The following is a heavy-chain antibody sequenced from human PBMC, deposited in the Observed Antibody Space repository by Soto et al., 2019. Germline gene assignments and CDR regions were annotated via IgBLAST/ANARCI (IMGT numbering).Heavy chain of an antibody. CDR2: IYPGDSDT. CDR3: ARHKTFLAAAGTVYYYYMDV. Sequence: PGESLKISCKGSGYSFTSYWIGWVRQMPGKGLEWMGIIYPGDSDTRYSPSFQGQVTISADKSISTAYLQWSSLKASDTAMYYCARHKTFLAAAGTVYYYYMDVWGKGTTVTVSS. V-gene: IGHV5-51*01. CDR1: GYSFTSYW. J-gene: IGHJ6*03. D-gene: IGHD6-13*01.